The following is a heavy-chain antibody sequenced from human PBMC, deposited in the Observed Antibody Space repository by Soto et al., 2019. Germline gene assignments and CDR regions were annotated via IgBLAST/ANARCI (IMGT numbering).Heavy chain of an antibody. D-gene: IGHD3-16*02. Sequence: SETLSLTCTVAGGTISSHYWSWIRQHPGKGLKWIGYIYYSGSTNYNPSLKSRVTISVDTSKNQFSLKLSSVTAADTAVYYCARYRHIMITFGGVIADDAFDIWGQGTMVTVSS. V-gene: IGHV4-59*11. CDR3: ARYRHIMITFGGVIADDAFDI. J-gene: IGHJ3*02. CDR2: IYYSGST. CDR1: GGTISSHY.